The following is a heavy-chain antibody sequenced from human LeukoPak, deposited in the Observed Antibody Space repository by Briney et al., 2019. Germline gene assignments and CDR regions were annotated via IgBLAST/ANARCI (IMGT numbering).Heavy chain of an antibody. V-gene: IGHV3-7*01. CDR2: IKQDGSEK. CDR3: ARADYYDSSDPYYYYGMDV. D-gene: IGHD3-22*01. J-gene: IGHJ6*02. Sequence: GGSLRLSCAASGFTFSSYWMSWVRQAPGKGLEWVANIKQDGSEKYYVDSVRGRFTISRDNAKNSLYLQMNSLRAEDTAVYYCARADYYDSSDPYYYYGMDVWGQGTTVTVSS. CDR1: GFTFSSYW.